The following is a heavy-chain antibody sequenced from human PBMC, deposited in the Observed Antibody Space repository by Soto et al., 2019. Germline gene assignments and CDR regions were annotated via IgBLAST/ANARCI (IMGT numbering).Heavy chain of an antibody. D-gene: IGHD1-20*01. CDR2: ISSNGLTK. CDR1: GFTFSNSG. Sequence: PGGSLRLSCAASGFTFSNSGMHWVRQAPGKGLEWVALISSNGLTKYYADSVKGRFTISRDNSKDTLYLQMDSLRPEDTALYYCASRITAGYWGQGTLVTVSS. V-gene: IGHV3-30*03. CDR3: ASRITAGY. J-gene: IGHJ4*02.